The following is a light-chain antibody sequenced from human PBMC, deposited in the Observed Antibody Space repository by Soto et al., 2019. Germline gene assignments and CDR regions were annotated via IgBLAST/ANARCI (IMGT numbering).Light chain of an antibody. CDR2: SAT. Sequence: DIQMAQSPSSLSSAVGDRVTITCRSSQDIANSLTWHQQRPGKAPNLLISSATRLQSGVPSRFSGSGSGTEFSLTITSLQLEDFATYYCQQSYTTPFTFGPGT. J-gene: IGKJ3*01. CDR1: QDIANS. CDR3: QQSYTTPFT. V-gene: IGKV1-39*01.